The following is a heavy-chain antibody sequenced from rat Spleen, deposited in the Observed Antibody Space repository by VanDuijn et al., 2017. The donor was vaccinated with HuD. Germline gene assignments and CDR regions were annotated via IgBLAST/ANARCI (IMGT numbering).Heavy chain of an antibody. Sequence: EVQLVESGGGLAQPGNSLKLSCAASGFTFSDYAMAWVRQSPKKGLEWVATIIYDGSATYYRGSVRGRFTISRDNAKATLYLQMNSLRSDDTATYYCTSGRYYYDGSYYYGLYFDFWGPGTMFTVSS. J-gene: IGHJ1*01. CDR3: TSGRYYYDGSYYYGLYFDF. D-gene: IGHD1-12*02. CDR1: GFTFSDYA. CDR2: IIYDGSAT. V-gene: IGHV5S10*01.